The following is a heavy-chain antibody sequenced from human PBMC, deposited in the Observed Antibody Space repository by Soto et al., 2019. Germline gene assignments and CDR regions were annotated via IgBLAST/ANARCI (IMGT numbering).Heavy chain of an antibody. J-gene: IGHJ6*02. V-gene: IGHV4-34*01. CDR3: ARADHTLVTSYGLDV. CDR2: INHSGTI. D-gene: IGHD2-21*02. Sequence: SETLSLTCAVSGGSFSGFYWTWIRRPPGEGLEWIGEINHSGTINFNPSLRSRLTISLDSSKKHFSLKLTSLTAADAAVYYCARADHTLVTSYGLDVWGQGTTVTVSS. CDR1: GGSFSGFY.